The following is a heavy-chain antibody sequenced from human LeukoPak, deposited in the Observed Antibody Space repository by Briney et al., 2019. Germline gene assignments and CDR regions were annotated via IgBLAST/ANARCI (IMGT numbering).Heavy chain of an antibody. D-gene: IGHD4-17*01. CDR1: GFTFSSYA. V-gene: IGHV3-23*01. CDR3: ANAPRTTPMYYFDY. CDR2: ISGSGGST. Sequence: GGSLRLSCAASGFTFSSYAMSWVRQAPGKGLEWVSAISGSGGSTYYADSVKGRFTISRDNSKNTLYLQMNSLRAEGTAVYYCANAPRTTPMYYFDYWGQGTLVTVSS. J-gene: IGHJ4*02.